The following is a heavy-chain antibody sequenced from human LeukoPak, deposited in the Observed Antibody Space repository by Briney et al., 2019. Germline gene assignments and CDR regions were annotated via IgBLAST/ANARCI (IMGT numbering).Heavy chain of an antibody. CDR1: GFTVSSNY. J-gene: IGHJ4*02. Sequence: PGGSLRLSCAASGFTVSSNYMSWVRQAPGKGLEWVSVIYSGGSTYYADSVKGRFTISRDNSKNTLYLQMNSLRAEDTAVYYCASLPPPLPPDYWGQGTLVTVSS. CDR3: ASLPPPLPPDY. CDR2: IYSGGST. V-gene: IGHV3-66*01.